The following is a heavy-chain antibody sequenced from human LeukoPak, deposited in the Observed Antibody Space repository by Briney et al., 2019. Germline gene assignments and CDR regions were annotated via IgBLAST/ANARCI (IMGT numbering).Heavy chain of an antibody. CDR1: GGSFSGYY. CDR2: INHSGST. Sequence: SETLSLTCAVYGGSFSGYYWSWIRQPPGKGLEWIGEINHSGSTNYNPSLKSRVTISVDTSKNQFSLKLSSVTAADTAVYYCARLDSLLWKYQLLWRAWFDPWGQGTLVTVSS. CDR3: ARLDSLLWKYQLLWRAWFDP. J-gene: IGHJ5*02. V-gene: IGHV4-34*01. D-gene: IGHD2-2*01.